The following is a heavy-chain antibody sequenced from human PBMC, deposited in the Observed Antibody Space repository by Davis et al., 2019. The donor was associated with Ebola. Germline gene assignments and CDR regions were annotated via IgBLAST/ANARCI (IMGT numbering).Heavy chain of an antibody. V-gene: IGHV4-4*02. Sequence: SETLSLTCAVSGGSFSSNWWAWVRQPPEKGLEWIGEVYHSGSTKYDPSLMRRVTISVDKSKNQFSLILRSVTAADTAMYYCARTYGGYVNDAFDVWGRGTMVTVSS. CDR3: ARTYGGYVNDAFDV. D-gene: IGHD4-17*01. J-gene: IGHJ3*01. CDR1: GGSFSSNW. CDR2: VYHSGST.